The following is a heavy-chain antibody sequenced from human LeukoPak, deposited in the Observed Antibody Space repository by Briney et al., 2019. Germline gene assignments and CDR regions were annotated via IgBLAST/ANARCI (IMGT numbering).Heavy chain of an antibody. V-gene: IGHV3-23*01. Sequence: PGGSLRLSCATSGFTFSSYAMGWVRQAPGKGLEWVSTISGSGGSTYYADSVKGRFTISRDNSKNTLYLQMNSLRAEDTAVYYCAKVPGAPYYFDYWGQGTLVTVSS. J-gene: IGHJ4*02. CDR3: AKVPGAPYYFDY. D-gene: IGHD1-26*01. CDR2: ISGSGGST. CDR1: GFTFSSYA.